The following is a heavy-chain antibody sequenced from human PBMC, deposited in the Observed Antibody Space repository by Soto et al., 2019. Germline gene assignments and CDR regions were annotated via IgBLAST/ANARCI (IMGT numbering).Heavy chain of an antibody. D-gene: IGHD3-22*01. Sequence: VQLVESGGGEVRPGRSLRLSCAASGFKYTDFALHLVRQAPGKGLEWVAIISSDGSDKYYADSVKGRFVISRDNPKNTLYLEMNSLRPEDTAVYFCTRRAWDSYYAIDVWGQGTTVTVFS. V-gene: IGHV3-30*09. CDR3: TRRAWDSYYAIDV. CDR2: ISSDGSDK. J-gene: IGHJ6*02. CDR1: GFKYTDFA.